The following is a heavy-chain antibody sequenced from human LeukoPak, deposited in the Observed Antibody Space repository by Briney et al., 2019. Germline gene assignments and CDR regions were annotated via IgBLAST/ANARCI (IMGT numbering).Heavy chain of an antibody. CDR2: IWYDGSNE. J-gene: IGHJ4*02. Sequence: PGKSLRLSCAASGFTFSSYGMHWVRQAPGKGLELVANIWYDGSNEYHAGSVKGRFTISRDNSKNTLYLQMNSLRVEDTAVYYCARDRERAADLGYWGQGTLVTVSS. D-gene: IGHD6-13*01. V-gene: IGHV3-33*01. CDR1: GFTFSSYG. CDR3: ARDRERAADLGY.